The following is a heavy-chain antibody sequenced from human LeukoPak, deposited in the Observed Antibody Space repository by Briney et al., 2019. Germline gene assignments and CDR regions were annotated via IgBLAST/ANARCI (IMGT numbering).Heavy chain of an antibody. D-gene: IGHD1-26*01. CDR1: GFPFSSYW. Sequence: PGGSLRLSCAASGFPFSSYWMHWVRQAPGKGLVWVSRINIDGSKTNYAHSLKGRFTLSRDNDKNTLYLKMDSLRAEDTAVYYCARSLGGAYDYWGQGTLVTVSS. J-gene: IGHJ4*02. V-gene: IGHV3-74*01. CDR2: INIDGSKT. CDR3: ARSLGGAYDY.